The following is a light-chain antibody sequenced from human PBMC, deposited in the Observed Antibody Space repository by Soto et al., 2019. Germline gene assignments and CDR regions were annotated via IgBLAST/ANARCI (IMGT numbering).Light chain of an antibody. CDR2: GAS. J-gene: IGKJ1*01. CDR3: QQYGSSPWT. CDR1: QTIRSNY. V-gene: IGKV3-20*01. Sequence: ETVLTQSPGTLSLSPGERATLSCRASQTIRSNYLAWYRQTPGQAPRLLIYGASNRATGIADRFSGSGSGTDFTLIISRLEPEDFALYYCQQYGSSPWTVGHGTKVEIK.